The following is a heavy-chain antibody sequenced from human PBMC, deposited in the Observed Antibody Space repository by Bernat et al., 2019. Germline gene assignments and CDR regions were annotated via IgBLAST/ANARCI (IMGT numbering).Heavy chain of an antibody. CDR1: GFTFSGSA. CDR3: TRHGIEVAGFEDY. J-gene: IGHJ4*02. Sequence: EVQLVEFGGGLVQPGGSLKLSCAASGFTFSGSAMHWVRQASGKGLEWVGRIRSKANSYATAYAASVKGRFTISRDDSKTTAYLQMNSLKTEDTAVYYCTRHGIEVAGFEDYWGQGTLVTVSS. D-gene: IGHD6-19*01. CDR2: IRSKANSYAT. V-gene: IGHV3-73*02.